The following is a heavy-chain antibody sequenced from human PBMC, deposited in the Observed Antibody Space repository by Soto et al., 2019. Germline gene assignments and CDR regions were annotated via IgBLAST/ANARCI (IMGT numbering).Heavy chain of an antibody. J-gene: IGHJ4*02. CDR1: GGSISSGDYY. CDR3: ARSKWELSIDY. V-gene: IGHV4-30-4*01. D-gene: IGHD1-26*01. Sequence: SEPLSLTCTVSGGSISSGDYYWSWIRQPPGKGLEWIGYIYYSGSTYYNPSLKSRVTISVDTSKNQFSLKLSSVTAADTAVYYCARSKWELSIDYWGQGTLVTVSS. CDR2: IYYSGST.